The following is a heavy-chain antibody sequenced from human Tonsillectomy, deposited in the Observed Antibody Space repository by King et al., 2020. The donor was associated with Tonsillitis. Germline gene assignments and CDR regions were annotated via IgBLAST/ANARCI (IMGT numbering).Heavy chain of an antibody. J-gene: IGHJ4*02. D-gene: IGHD3-10*01. Sequence: VQLVESGGGLEQPGGSLRLSCTASGFTFSSYAMSWVRQAPGKGLEWVSAISGSGVTTYYADSVKGRFTISRDNSKNTLYLQMNSLRAEDTAVYYCAKAPVRGSGSYPYYFDYWGQGTLVTVSS. CDR3: AKAPVRGSGSYPYYFDY. CDR1: GFTFSSYA. V-gene: IGHV3-23*04. CDR2: ISGSGVTT.